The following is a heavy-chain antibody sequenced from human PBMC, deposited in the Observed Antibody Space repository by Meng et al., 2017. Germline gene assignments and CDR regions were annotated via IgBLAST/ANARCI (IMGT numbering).Heavy chain of an antibody. CDR1: GGTFSSYT. CDR2: IIPILGIA. CDR3: ATDYYGSGRSHGY. V-gene: IGHV1-69*02. D-gene: IGHD3-10*01. J-gene: IGHJ4*02. Sequence: SSVKVSCKASGGTFSSYTISWVRQAPGQGLDWMGRIIPILGIANYAQKFQGRVTITADKSTSTAYMELSSLKSENTAVYYCATDYYGSGRSHGYWGQGTLVTVSS.